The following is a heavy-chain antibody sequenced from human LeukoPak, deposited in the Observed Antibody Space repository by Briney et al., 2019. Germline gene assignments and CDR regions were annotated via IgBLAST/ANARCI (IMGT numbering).Heavy chain of an antibody. CDR1: GFTFSSYS. Sequence: GGSLRLSCAASGFTFSSYSMNRVRQAPGKGLEWVSSISSSSSYIYYADSVKGRFTISRDNAKNSLYLQMNSLRAEDTAVYYCASGGDYSYYYYGMDVWGQGTTVTVSS. CDR2: ISSSSSYI. J-gene: IGHJ6*02. D-gene: IGHD4-17*01. V-gene: IGHV3-21*01. CDR3: ASGGDYSYYYYGMDV.